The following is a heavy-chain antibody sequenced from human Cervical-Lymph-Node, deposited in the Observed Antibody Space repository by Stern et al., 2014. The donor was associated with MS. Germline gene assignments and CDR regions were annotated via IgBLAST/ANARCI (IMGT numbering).Heavy chain of an antibody. CDR1: GYIFTDYG. V-gene: IGHV1-3*01. CDR2: INAGSGDT. CDR3: ASNDWNY. Sequence: QVQLLQPGAEIKRPGASVKLSCKTSGYIFTDYGLHWVRQAPGQGLEWLGWINAGSGDTRYSHRFQGRVTITRDTYASTSYMDLSSLRSEDTAVFYCASNDWNYWGQGTLVTVSS. J-gene: IGHJ4*02. D-gene: IGHD3-3*01.